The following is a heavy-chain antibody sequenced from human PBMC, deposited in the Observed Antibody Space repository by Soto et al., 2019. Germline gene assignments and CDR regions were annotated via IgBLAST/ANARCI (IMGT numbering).Heavy chain of an antibody. CDR1: GFTVSSYE. CDR3: TKEKSVINSGYDAFDI. J-gene: IGHJ3*02. CDR2: ISISGGTI. D-gene: IGHD5-12*01. Sequence: GGSLRLSCAASGFTVSSYEMDWVRQAPGNGLEWVAYISISGGTIYYGDSVEGRFTISRDNADNSLYLQMNSLRAEDTAVYYCTKEKSVINSGYDAFDIWGRGTVVTVSS. V-gene: IGHV3-48*03.